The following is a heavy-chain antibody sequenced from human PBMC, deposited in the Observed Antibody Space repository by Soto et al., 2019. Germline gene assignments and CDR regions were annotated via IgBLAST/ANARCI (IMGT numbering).Heavy chain of an antibody. V-gene: IGHV4-31*03. CDR2: IYYSGST. Sequence: PSETLSLTCTVSGGSISSGGYYWSWIRQHPGKGLEWIGHIYYSGSTYYNPSLKSRLIILVDTSKNQFSLRLSSVTAADTAVYYCARDGDPGDHYGMDVWGQGTTVTVSS. J-gene: IGHJ6*02. CDR3: ARDGDPGDHYGMDV. D-gene: IGHD7-27*01. CDR1: GGSISSGGYY.